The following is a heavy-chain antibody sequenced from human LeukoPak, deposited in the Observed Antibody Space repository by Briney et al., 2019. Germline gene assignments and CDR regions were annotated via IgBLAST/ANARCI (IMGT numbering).Heavy chain of an antibody. D-gene: IGHD4-23*01. CDR3: APRWSEAYYYYYYMDV. V-gene: IGHV3-11*04. CDR1: GFTFSDYY. CDR2: ISSSGSTI. J-gene: IGHJ6*03. Sequence: GGSLRLSCAASGFTFSDYYMSWIRQAPGKGLEWVSYISSSGSTIYYADSVKRRFTISRDNAKNSLYLQMNSLRAEDTAVYYCAPRWSEAYYYYYYMDVWGKGTTLTVSS.